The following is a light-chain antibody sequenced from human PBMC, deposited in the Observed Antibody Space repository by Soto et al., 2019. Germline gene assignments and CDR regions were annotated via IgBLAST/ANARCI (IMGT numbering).Light chain of an antibody. J-gene: IGKJ2*01. Sequence: EIVLTQSPGTLSLSPGERATLSCRASESVRSSYLAWYQQKLGQAPRLLMYGVSVRATGIPDRFRGSESGTDFTLPISRLEPEDFGVYYCQQYGRSPYTFGQGTKLEIK. CDR1: ESVRSSY. CDR3: QQYGRSPYT. CDR2: GVS. V-gene: IGKV3-20*01.